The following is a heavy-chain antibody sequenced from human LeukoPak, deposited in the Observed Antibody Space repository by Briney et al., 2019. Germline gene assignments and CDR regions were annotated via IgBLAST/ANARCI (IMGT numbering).Heavy chain of an antibody. CDR1: GGSISSYY. CDR3: ARGANYHILTGYSNNPDLDY. Sequence: SETLSLTCTVSGGSISSYYWSWIRQPPGKGLEWIGYIYYTGSTNYNPSLKSRVTISVDTSKNQFSLKLSSVTAADTAVYYCARGANYHILTGYSNNPDLDYWGQGTLVTVSS. J-gene: IGHJ4*02. CDR2: IYYTGST. D-gene: IGHD3-9*01. V-gene: IGHV4-59*12.